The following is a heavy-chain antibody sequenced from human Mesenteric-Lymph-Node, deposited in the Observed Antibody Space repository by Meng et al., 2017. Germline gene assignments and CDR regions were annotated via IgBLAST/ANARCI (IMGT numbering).Heavy chain of an antibody. CDR1: EFTFSNYY. V-gene: IGHV3-23*01. Sequence: GESLKISCSASEFTFSNYYMSWVRQAPGKGLEWVSDISGQGGTAYYADSVKGRFTFSRDNSKNTLFLQMNSLRAEDTAVYHCTKCSTCETVNDAFDLWGQGTMVTVSS. D-gene: IGHD4-11*01. CDR2: ISGQGGTA. CDR3: TKCSTCETVNDAFDL. J-gene: IGHJ3*01.